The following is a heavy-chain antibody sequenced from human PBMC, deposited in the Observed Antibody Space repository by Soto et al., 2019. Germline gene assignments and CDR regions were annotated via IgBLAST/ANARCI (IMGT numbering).Heavy chain of an antibody. CDR2: INPSGGIT. CDR1: GSTFTSFY. D-gene: IGHD6-13*01. V-gene: IGHV1-46*01. Sequence: QMQLVQSGAEVKRPGASVRVSCKSSGSTFTSFYIHWVRQAPGQGLEWMGIINPSGGITNFAQRFQGRVTMTSYMSTNTHYMELSSLKSDDTAVYYWASSPAFSSSWYGIPPDPSHGMDVWGQGTTVTVS. J-gene: IGHJ6*02. CDR3: ASSPAFSSSWYGIPPDPSHGMDV.